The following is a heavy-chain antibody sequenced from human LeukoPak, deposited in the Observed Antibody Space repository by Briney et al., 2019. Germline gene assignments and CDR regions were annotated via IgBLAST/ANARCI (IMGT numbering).Heavy chain of an antibody. J-gene: IGHJ5*02. Sequence: SETLSLTCAVYGGSFSGYYWSWIRQPPGKGLEWIGEINHSGSTNYNPSLKSRVTISIDTSKNQFSLKVTSVTAADTAVYYCARANWGRSSGRPLGNWFDPWGQGTLVTVSS. V-gene: IGHV4-34*01. CDR3: ARANWGRSSGRPLGNWFDP. D-gene: IGHD3-16*01. CDR2: INHSGST. CDR1: GGSFSGYY.